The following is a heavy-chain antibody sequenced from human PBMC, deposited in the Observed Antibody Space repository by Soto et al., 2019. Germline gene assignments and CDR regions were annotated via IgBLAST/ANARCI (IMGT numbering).Heavy chain of an antibody. J-gene: IGHJ4*02. CDR3: ARDRSHYYDFWSGYPDY. D-gene: IGHD3-3*01. CDR2: ISAYNGNT. Sequence: ASVKVSCKASGYTFTSYGISWVRQAPGQGLEWMGWISAYNGNTNCAQKLQGRVTMTTDTSTSTAYMELRSLRSDDTAVYYCARDRSHYYDFWSGYPDYWGQGTLVTVSS. V-gene: IGHV1-18*01. CDR1: GYTFTSYG.